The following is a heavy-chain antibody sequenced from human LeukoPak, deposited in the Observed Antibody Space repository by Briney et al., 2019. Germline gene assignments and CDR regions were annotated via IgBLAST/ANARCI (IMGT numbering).Heavy chain of an antibody. D-gene: IGHD3-22*01. CDR3: ARLRGGGSGYYYDAFDI. CDR1: GFTFSSYE. Sequence: PGGSLRLSCAASGFTFSSYEMNWLRQAPGKGLEWVSYFSSSGSTIYYAHSVKGRFTISRDNAKNSLYLQMNSLRAEDTAVYYCARLRGGGSGYYYDAFDIWGQGTMVTVSS. V-gene: IGHV3-48*03. J-gene: IGHJ3*02. CDR2: FSSSGSTI.